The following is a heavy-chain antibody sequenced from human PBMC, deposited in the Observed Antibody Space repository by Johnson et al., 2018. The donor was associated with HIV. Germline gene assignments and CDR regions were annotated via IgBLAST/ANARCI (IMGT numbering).Heavy chain of an antibody. CDR2: IYSGGST. J-gene: IGHJ3*02. V-gene: IGHV3-66*04. Sequence: VQLVESGGGLVQPGGSLRLSCAASGFTVSSNYMSWVRQAPGKGLEWVSVIYSGGSTYYADSVKGRFTISRDNSKNTLYLQMNSLRAEDTAVYYCVRRMVVGYHAFDIWGQGTVVTVSS. CDR3: VRRMVVGYHAFDI. D-gene: IGHD2-21*01. CDR1: GFTVSSNY.